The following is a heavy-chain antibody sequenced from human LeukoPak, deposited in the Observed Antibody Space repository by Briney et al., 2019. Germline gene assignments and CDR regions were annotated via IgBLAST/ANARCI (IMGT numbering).Heavy chain of an antibody. CDR3: AREGVPAAIREEGAFDI. Sequence: ASVKVSCKASGYTFTGYYMHWVRQAPGQGLEWMGWINPNSGGTNYAQKFQGRVTMTRDTSISTAYMELSRLRSDDTAVYYCAREGVPAAIREEGAFDIWGQGTMVTVSS. V-gene: IGHV1-2*02. CDR2: INPNSGGT. CDR1: GYTFTGYY. J-gene: IGHJ3*02. D-gene: IGHD2-2*02.